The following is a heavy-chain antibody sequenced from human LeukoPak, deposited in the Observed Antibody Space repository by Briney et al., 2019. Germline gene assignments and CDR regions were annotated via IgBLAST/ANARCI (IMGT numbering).Heavy chain of an antibody. Sequence: PSETLSLTCTVSGGSISSSSYYWGWIRQPPGKGLEWIGSIYYSGSTYYNPSLKSRVTISVDTSKNQFSLKLSSVTAADTAVYYCARTLRIAAAGISFDYWGQGTLVTVSS. D-gene: IGHD6-13*01. CDR1: GGSISSSSYY. CDR3: ARTLRIAAAGISFDY. V-gene: IGHV4-39*07. CDR2: IYYSGST. J-gene: IGHJ4*02.